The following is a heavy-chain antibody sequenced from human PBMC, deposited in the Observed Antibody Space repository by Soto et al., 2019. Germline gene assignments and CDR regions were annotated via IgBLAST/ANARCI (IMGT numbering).Heavy chain of an antibody. Sequence: SVKVSCKASGFTFTSSAFQWVRQARGQRLEWIGWIAVGSGYTNYAQRFQDRVTLTRDMSTATTYMELSRLTSEDTAIYYCAADAAAWQQMVPSDYWGQGTLVTVSS. CDR1: GFTFTSSA. D-gene: IGHD2-8*01. CDR2: IAVGSGYT. J-gene: IGHJ4*02. CDR3: AADAAAWQQMVPSDY. V-gene: IGHV1-58*01.